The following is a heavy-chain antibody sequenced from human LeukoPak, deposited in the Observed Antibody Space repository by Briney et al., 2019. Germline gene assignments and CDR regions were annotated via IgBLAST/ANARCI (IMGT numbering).Heavy chain of an antibody. CDR3: AKDSLLWFGGHHEPMDV. CDR1: GFTFSSYG. J-gene: IGHJ6*03. V-gene: IGHV3-30*02. D-gene: IGHD3-10*01. Sequence: PGGSLRLSCAASGFTFSSYGMHWVRQAPGKGLEWVAFIRYDGSNKYYADSVKGRFTISRDNSKNTLYLQMNSLRAEDTAVYYCAKDSLLWFGGHHEPMDVWGKGTTVTVSS. CDR2: IRYDGSNK.